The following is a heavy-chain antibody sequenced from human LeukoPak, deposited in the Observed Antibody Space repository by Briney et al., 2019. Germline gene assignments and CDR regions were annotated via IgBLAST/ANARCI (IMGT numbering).Heavy chain of an antibody. Sequence: PSETLSLTCTVSGGSISSSSYYWDWIRQSPGKGLEWIGNIYSGGSTYYTPSLKSRVTISVDTSKNQFSLKLSSVTAADTAIYFCARHSRTGSGGYENAFDIWGQGTMVTVSS. J-gene: IGHJ3*02. V-gene: IGHV4-39*01. CDR3: ARHSRTGSGGYENAFDI. D-gene: IGHD5-12*01. CDR1: GGSISSSSYY. CDR2: IYSGGST.